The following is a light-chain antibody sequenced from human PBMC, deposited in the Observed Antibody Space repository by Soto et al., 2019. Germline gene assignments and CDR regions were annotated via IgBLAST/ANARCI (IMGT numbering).Light chain of an antibody. Sequence: DIVMTESPDSLAVSLGERATLSCRASQTVADSLVWYQQKPGQPPRPLIKGASTRATGIPATFSGSGSGTEFTLTISSLQSEDFAVYYCRQYYDWPLTFGGGTKVDIK. CDR2: GAS. V-gene: IGKV3-15*01. CDR1: QTVADS. J-gene: IGKJ4*01. CDR3: RQYYDWPLT.